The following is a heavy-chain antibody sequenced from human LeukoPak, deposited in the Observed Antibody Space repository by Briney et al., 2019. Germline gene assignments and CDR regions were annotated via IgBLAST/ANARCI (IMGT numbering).Heavy chain of an antibody. CDR2: ISAYNGNT. Sequence: GASVKVSCKASGYTFTSYGISWVRQAPGQGLEWMGWISAYNGNTSYAQKLQGRVTMTTDTSTSTAYMELRSLRSDDTAVYYCARGVGGYSSGWYETKNWFDPWGQGTLVTVSS. V-gene: IGHV1-18*01. D-gene: IGHD6-19*01. CDR1: GYTFTSYG. J-gene: IGHJ5*02. CDR3: ARGVGGYSSGWYETKNWFDP.